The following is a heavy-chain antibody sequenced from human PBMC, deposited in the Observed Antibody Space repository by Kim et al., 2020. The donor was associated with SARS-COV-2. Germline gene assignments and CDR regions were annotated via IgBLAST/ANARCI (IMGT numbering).Heavy chain of an antibody. D-gene: IGHD6-19*01. CDR3: ARPKDSSVWYFDY. CDR1: GGSISSSNYY. V-gene: IGHV4-39*01. Sequence: SETLSLTCTVSGGSISSSNYYWGWIRQPPGKGLEWIGSIYYSGSTYYNPSLKSRVTISVDTSKNQFSLKLSSVTAADTAVYYCARPKDSSVWYFDYWGQGTLVTVSS. CDR2: IYYSGST. J-gene: IGHJ4*02.